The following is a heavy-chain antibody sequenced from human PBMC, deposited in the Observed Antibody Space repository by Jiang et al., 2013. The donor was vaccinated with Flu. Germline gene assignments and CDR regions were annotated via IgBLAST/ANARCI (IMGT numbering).Heavy chain of an antibody. J-gene: IGHJ4*02. CDR1: GGSISSYY. CDR2: LLQWEH. V-gene: IGHV4-59*08. D-gene: IGHD6-19*01. Sequence: TLSLTCTVSGGSISSYYWSWIRQPQEGTGVDWVYLLQWEHQLQPSLKSRVTISVDTSRNQFSLKLSSVTAADTAVYYCARHSVLFGAVAGEFDYWGQGTLVTVSS. CDR3: ARHSVLFGAVAGEFDY.